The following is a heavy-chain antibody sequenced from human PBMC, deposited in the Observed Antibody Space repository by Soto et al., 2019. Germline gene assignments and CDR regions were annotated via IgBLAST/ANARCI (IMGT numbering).Heavy chain of an antibody. CDR3: AGDDYDCVWGTFKCVDP. D-gene: IGHD3-16*01. CDR2: IVVGSGNT. Sequence: SVKVSSKASGFTFTSSGVQWVRQARGQRLECIGWIVVGSGNTNYAQKFQERVTITRDMSTSAAYMELSSLRSEDTAVYYGAGDDYDCVWGTFKCVDPWGQGALVTISS. V-gene: IGHV1-58*01. CDR1: GFTFTSSG. J-gene: IGHJ5*02.